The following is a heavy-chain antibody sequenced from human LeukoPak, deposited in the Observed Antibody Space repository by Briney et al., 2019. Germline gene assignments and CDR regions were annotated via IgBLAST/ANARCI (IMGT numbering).Heavy chain of an antibody. J-gene: IGHJ4*02. Sequence: PGGSLRLSCAASGFTFSWHWMSWVRQAPGKGLEWVANIKQDGSEENYVDSVKGRFTISRDNAKNSLYLQMNSLRAEDTAVYYCARGLRSDYWGQGTLVTVSS. CDR1: GFTFSWHW. V-gene: IGHV3-7*04. CDR3: ARGLRSDY. D-gene: IGHD4-17*01. CDR2: IKQDGSEE.